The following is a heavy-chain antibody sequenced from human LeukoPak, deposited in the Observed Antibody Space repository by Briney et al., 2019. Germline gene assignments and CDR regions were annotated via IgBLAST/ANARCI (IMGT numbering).Heavy chain of an antibody. D-gene: IGHD3-3*01. CDR3: AGHAKKFGVVIYFDY. V-gene: IGHV4-61*02. CDR2: IFASGST. CDR1: GYSISSGYY. J-gene: IGHJ4*02. Sequence: PSETLSLTCTVSGYSISSGYYWSWIRQPAGKGLEWIGRIFASGSTNYNPSLKSRVTISVDTSKNQFSLKLSSVTAADTAVYYCAGHAKKFGVVIYFDYWGQGTLVTVSS.